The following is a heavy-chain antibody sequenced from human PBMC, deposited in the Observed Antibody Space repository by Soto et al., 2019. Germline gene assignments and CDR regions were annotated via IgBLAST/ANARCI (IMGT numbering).Heavy chain of an antibody. V-gene: IGHV3-33*01. J-gene: IGHJ1*01. D-gene: IGHD6-13*01. CDR2: IWYDGSNK. Sequence: QVQLVESGGGVVQPGRSLRLSCAASGFTFSSYGMHWVRQAPGKGLEWVAVIWYDGSNKYYADSVKGRFTISRDNSKNTLYLQMNSLRAEDTAVYYCARDSTYSSSWYVHFQHWGQGTLVTVSS. CDR3: ARDSTYSSSWYVHFQH. CDR1: GFTFSSYG.